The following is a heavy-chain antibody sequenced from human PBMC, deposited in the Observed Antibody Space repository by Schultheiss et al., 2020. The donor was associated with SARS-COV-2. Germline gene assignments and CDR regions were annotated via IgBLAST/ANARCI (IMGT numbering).Heavy chain of an antibody. J-gene: IGHJ6*02. CDR3: AKDQGYYDSSGYYYVGGGYGMDV. CDR2: ISYDGSNK. D-gene: IGHD3-22*01. CDR1: GFPFSSYG. Sequence: GGSLRLSCAASGFPFSSYGMHWVRQAPGKGLEWVAVISYDGSNKYYADSVKGRFTISRDNSKNTLYLQMNSLRAEDTAVYYCAKDQGYYDSSGYYYVGGGYGMDVWGQGTTVTVSS. V-gene: IGHV3-30*18.